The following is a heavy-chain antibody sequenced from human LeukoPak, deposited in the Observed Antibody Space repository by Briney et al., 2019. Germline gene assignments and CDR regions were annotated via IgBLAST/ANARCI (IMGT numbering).Heavy chain of an antibody. V-gene: IGHV3-21*06. CDR1: GFGISTYS. CDR3: ARDRYGSSVGGMDV. Sequence: GGSLRLSCSAAGFGISTYSMNWVRQAPGTGLEGVSSVSSSGKYVYYGDSVKGRFTLSRDDARNELYLQMNSLRAEDTALYYCARDRYGSSVGGMDVWGQGTTVTVSS. J-gene: IGHJ6*02. CDR2: VSSSGKYV. D-gene: IGHD6-6*01.